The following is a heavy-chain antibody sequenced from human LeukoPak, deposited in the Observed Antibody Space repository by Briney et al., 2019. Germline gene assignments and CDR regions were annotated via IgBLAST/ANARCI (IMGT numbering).Heavy chain of an antibody. CDR1: GGSISSGGYY. Sequence: SETLSLTCTVSGGSISSGGYYWSWIRQHPGKGLEWIGYIYYSGSTYYNPSLKSRVTISVDTSKIQFSLKLSSVTAADTAVYYCARIISSEMATISGFYFDYWGQGTLVTVSS. CDR2: IYYSGST. D-gene: IGHD5-24*01. V-gene: IGHV4-31*03. CDR3: ARIISSEMATISGFYFDY. J-gene: IGHJ4*02.